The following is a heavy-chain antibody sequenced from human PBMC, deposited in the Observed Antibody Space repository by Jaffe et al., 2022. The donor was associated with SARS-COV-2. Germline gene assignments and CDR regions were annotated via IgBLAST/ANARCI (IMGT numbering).Heavy chain of an antibody. D-gene: IGHD6-13*01. V-gene: IGHV4-31*03. CDR2: IYYSGST. CDR1: GGSISSGGYY. Sequence: QVQLQESGPGLVKPSQTLSLTCTVSGGSISSGGYYWSWIRQHPGKGLEWIGYIYYSGSTYYNPSLKSRVTISVDTSKNQFSLKLSSVTAADTAVYYCARDFSAAGHDAFDIWGQGTMVTVSS. J-gene: IGHJ3*02. CDR3: ARDFSAAGHDAFDI.